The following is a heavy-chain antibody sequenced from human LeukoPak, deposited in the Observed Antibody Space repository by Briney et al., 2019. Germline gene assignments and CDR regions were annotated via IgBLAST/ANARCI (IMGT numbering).Heavy chain of an antibody. V-gene: IGHV4-59*05. D-gene: IGHD1-1*01. Sequence: SETLSLTCTVSGGSISSYYWSWIRQPPGKGLEWIGSIRYGGSTDYNPSLKSRVTISVDTSKNQLSLKLSSVTAADTAVFYCARHWDYWGQGTLVTVSS. J-gene: IGHJ4*02. CDR1: GGSISSYY. CDR2: IRYGGST. CDR3: ARHWDY.